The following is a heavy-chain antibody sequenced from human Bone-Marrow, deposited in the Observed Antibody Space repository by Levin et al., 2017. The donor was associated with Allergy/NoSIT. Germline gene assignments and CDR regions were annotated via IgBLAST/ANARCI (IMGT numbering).Heavy chain of an antibody. CDR2: IKSTSDGGTR. Sequence: GGSLRLSCAASGFTFINAWMNWVRQAPGKGLEWVGRIKSTSDGGTRDYAAPVKGRFTISRDDSKNTLFLQMDSLKTEDTAVYYCSTDYPQDSWGQGTLVTVSS. V-gene: IGHV3-15*01. CDR3: STDYPQDS. D-gene: IGHD3-16*02. J-gene: IGHJ4*02. CDR1: GFTFINAW.